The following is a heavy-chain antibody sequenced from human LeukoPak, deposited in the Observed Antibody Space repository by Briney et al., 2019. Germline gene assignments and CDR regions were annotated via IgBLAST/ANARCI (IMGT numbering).Heavy chain of an antibody. CDR2: IKQDGSEK. D-gene: IGHD6-13*01. CDR3: ARDGEYSTLGAFDI. Sequence: PGGSLRLSCAASGFTFSSYWMSWVRQAPGKGREWVANIKQDGSEKYYVDSVKGRFTISRDNAKNSLYLQMNSLRAEDTAVYYCARDGEYSTLGAFDIWGQGTMVTVSS. CDR1: GFTFSSYW. J-gene: IGHJ3*02. V-gene: IGHV3-7*01.